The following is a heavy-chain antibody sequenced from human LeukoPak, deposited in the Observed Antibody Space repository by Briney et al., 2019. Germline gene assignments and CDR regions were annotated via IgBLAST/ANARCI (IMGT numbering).Heavy chain of an antibody. CDR2: ISGSPGSP. CDR1: GFTFSSFA. CDR3: ARVADSNSSNWYIPIALEP. Sequence: QPGGSLHISCAAPGFTFSSFAMNSGRPGPGKGTEWVSCISGSPGSPYSADSVKGRFTISRDNSKNTLYPQMNSLRAEDTAEYYSARVADSNSSNWYIPIALEPWGQGTLVTVSS. V-gene: IGHV3-23*01. J-gene: IGHJ5*02. D-gene: IGHD6-13*01.